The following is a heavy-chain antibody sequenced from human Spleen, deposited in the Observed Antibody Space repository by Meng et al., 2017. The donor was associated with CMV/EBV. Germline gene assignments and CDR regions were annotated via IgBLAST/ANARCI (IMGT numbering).Heavy chain of an antibody. V-gene: IGHV3-48*03. CDR3: ARWSSDSYYFDL. D-gene: IGHD2-21*01. J-gene: IGHJ4*02. CDR2: ISSSGSTI. Sequence: GESLKISCAASGFIFSSYEMNWVRQAPGKGLEWVSYISSSGSTIHYADSVKGRFTISRDNAKNALYLQMNNLRAEDTAVYYCARWSSDSYYFDLWGQGTLVTVSS. CDR1: GFIFSSYE.